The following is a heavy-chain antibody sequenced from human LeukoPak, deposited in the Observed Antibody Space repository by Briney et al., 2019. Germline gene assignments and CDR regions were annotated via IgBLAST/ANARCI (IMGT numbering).Heavy chain of an antibody. J-gene: IGHJ5*02. CDR3: ASSRSYVGWFDP. CDR2: IYHSGST. V-gene: IGHV4-59*12. Sequence: PSETLSLTCTVSGGSITNYYWSWVRQPPGKGLEWIGEIYHSGSTNYNPSLKSRVTISVDKSKNQFSLKLSSVTAADTAVHYCASSRSYVGWFDPWGQGTLVTVSS. D-gene: IGHD1-26*01. CDR1: GGSITNYY.